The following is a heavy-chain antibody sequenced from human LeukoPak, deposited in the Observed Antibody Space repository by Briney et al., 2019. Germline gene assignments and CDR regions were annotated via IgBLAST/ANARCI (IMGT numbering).Heavy chain of an antibody. V-gene: IGHV3-30*18. D-gene: IGHD4-17*01. CDR1: GFTFSSYG. CDR3: AKDGPYGDYVYY. CDR2: TSHDGNNK. J-gene: IGHJ4*02. Sequence: GRSLRLSCAASGFTFSSYGMHWVRQAPGKGLEWVAATSHDGNNKYYVDSVKGRFTVSRDNSKNTLYLQMNSLRAEDTAVYYCAKDGPYGDYVYYWGQGTLVTVSS.